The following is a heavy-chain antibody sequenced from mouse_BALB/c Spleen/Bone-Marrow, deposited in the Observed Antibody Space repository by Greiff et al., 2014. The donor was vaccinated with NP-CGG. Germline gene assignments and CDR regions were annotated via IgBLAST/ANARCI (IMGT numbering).Heavy chain of an antibody. CDR2: IDPENGDT. J-gene: IGHJ2*01. CDR3: NAEHGNYHYFDY. CDR1: GFNIKDYY. V-gene: IGHV14-4*02. Sequence: EVQLQQSGAELVRSGASVKLSCTASGFNIKDYYMHWVKQRPEQGLQWIGWIDPENGDTEYAPKFQGKATMTADTSSNTAYLQLSSLTSEDTAVYYCNAEHGNYHYFDYWGQGTTLTVSS. D-gene: IGHD6-1*01.